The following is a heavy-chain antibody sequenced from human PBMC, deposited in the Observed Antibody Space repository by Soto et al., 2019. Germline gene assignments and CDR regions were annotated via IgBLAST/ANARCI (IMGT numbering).Heavy chain of an antibody. CDR3: AKVHSRVVTDALDF. CDR1: GFTFSSYA. D-gene: IGHD2-21*02. J-gene: IGHJ3*01. V-gene: IGHV3-23*01. CDR2: ISASGGSS. Sequence: EVQLLESGGGLVQPGGSLRLSCAASGFTFSSYAMTWVRQAPGKGLEWVSGISASGGSSYHADSVKGRFTISRDNSKNTLYLQMNSLRVEDTALYYCAKVHSRVVTDALDFWGQGTMVTVSS.